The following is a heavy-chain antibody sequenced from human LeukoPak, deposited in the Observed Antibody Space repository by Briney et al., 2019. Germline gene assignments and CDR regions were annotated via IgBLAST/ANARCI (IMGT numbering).Heavy chain of an antibody. CDR2: ISSSSSYI. CDR1: GFTFSSYS. CDR3: ARDGKDYVLIYGMDV. J-gene: IGHJ6*02. Sequence: GGSLRLSCAASGFTFSSYSMNWVRQAPGKGLEWVSSISSSSSYIYYADSVKGRFTISRDNAKNSLYLQMNSLRAEDTAVYYCARDGKDYVLIYGMDVWGQGTTVTVSS. V-gene: IGHV3-21*01. D-gene: IGHD3-16*01.